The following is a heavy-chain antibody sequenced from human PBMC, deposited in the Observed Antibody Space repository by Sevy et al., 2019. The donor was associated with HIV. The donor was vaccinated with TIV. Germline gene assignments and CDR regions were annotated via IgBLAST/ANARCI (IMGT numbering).Heavy chain of an antibody. J-gene: IGHJ6*03. Sequence: GGSLRLSCAVSGFSFDSYGMTWVRQAPGKGLEWVSGISGSGTRTYYADSVKGRFSISRDNSKNRLYLQMNSRRSEDTARDDCAKGGGGHYDPDEIGYYFYYYNMDVWGKGTTVTVSS. V-gene: IGHV3-23*01. CDR3: AKGGGGHYDPDEIGYYFYYYNMDV. D-gene: IGHD3-22*01. CDR2: ISGSGTRT. CDR1: GFSFDSYG.